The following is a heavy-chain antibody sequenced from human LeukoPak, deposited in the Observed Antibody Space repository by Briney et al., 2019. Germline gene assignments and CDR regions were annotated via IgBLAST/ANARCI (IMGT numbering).Heavy chain of an antibody. V-gene: IGHV3-21*01. CDR3: ARGEQWLDPRHFDY. J-gene: IGHJ4*02. Sequence: GGSLRLSCAASGFTFSSYSMNWVRQAPGKGLEWVSSISSSSSYIYYADSVKGRFTISRDNAKNSLYLQMISLRAEDTAVYYCARGEQWLDPRHFDYWGQGTLVTVSS. D-gene: IGHD6-19*01. CDR1: GFTFSSYS. CDR2: ISSSSSYI.